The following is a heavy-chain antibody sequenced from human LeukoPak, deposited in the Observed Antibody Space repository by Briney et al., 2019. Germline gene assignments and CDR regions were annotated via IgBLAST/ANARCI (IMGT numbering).Heavy chain of an antibody. D-gene: IGHD1-26*01. V-gene: IGHV1-2*02. CDR1: GYTFTGYY. CDR3: ARTSGSYYTEINWFDP. J-gene: IGHJ5*02. CDR2: INPNSGGT. Sequence: GASVKVSCKASGYTFTGYYMHWVRQAPGQGLEWMGWINPNSGGTNYAQKFQGRVTMTRDTSISTAYMELSRLRSDDTAVYYCARTSGSYYTEINWFDPWGQGTLVTVSS.